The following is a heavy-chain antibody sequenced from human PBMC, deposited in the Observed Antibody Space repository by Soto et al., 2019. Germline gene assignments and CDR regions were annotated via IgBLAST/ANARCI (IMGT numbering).Heavy chain of an antibody. V-gene: IGHV4-34*02. D-gene: IGHD1-1*01. CDR1: GASFSGYY. CDR3: ARRFSGTGRYFDY. J-gene: IGHJ4*02. Sequence: QVQLQQWGAGLLKPSETLSLSWAVYGASFSGYYWNSIRQPPGKGLEWIGEINQSGSTNYSPSLKTRVTISVDTSKKQFSLRVSSVTAADTAVYYCARRFSGTGRYFDYWGQGTLVTVSS. CDR2: INQSGST.